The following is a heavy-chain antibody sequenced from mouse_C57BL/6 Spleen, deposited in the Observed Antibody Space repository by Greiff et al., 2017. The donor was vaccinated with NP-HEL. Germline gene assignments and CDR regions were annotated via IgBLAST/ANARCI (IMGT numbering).Heavy chain of an antibody. CDR1: GYTFTSYW. D-gene: IGHD3-3*01. J-gene: IGHJ4*01. V-gene: IGHV1-64*01. CDR2: IHPNSGST. Sequence: QVQLQQPGAELVKPGASVKLSCKASGYTFTSYWMHWVKQRPGQGLEWIGMIHPNSGSTNYNEKFKSKATLTVDKSSSTAYMQLSSLTSEDSAVYYCARKGLGDYYAMDYWGQGTSVTVSS. CDR3: ARKGLGDYYAMDY.